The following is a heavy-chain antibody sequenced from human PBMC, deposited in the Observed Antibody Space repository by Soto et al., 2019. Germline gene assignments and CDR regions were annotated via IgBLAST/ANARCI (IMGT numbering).Heavy chain of an antibody. D-gene: IGHD6-19*01. J-gene: IGHJ5*02. Sequence: PSETLSLTCTVSGGSVSGYYWSWIRQPPGKGLEWIGNTHYSGTSTYNPSLKSRVTISLDTSNNQYSLRLTSATAADTAVYYCARGPQWLRSDNWFDPWGQGTRVTVSS. CDR2: THYSGTS. V-gene: IGHV4-59*02. CDR3: ARGPQWLRSDNWFDP. CDR1: GGSVSGYY.